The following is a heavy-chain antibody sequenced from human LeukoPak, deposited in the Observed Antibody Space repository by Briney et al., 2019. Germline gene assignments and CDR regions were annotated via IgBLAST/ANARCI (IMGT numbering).Heavy chain of an antibody. V-gene: IGHV4-59*08. CDR3: ARHISGDTATMVGPNWFDP. Sequence: XWIWMRQPPGKGLEWVGYIYSRGTATYNPPLKSRVTISVDPSKNQFSLKLSSVTAADTAVYYCARHISGDTATMVGPNWFDPWGQGTLVTVSS. CDR1: X. D-gene: IGHD5-18*01. J-gene: IGHJ5*02. CDR2: IYSRGTA.